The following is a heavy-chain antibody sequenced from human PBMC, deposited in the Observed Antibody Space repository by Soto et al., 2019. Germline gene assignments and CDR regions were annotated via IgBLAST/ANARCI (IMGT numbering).Heavy chain of an antibody. CDR3: ARVLYYYDSSGYYGAFDI. V-gene: IGHV1-18*01. J-gene: IGHJ3*02. D-gene: IGHD3-22*01. CDR2: ISAYNGNT. CDR1: GYTFTNYA. Sequence: ASVKVSCKASGYTFTNYAMHWVRQAPGQRLEWMGWISAYNGNTNYAQKLQGRVTMTTDTSTSTAYMELRSLRSDDTAVYYCARVLYYYDSSGYYGAFDIWGQGTMVTVSS.